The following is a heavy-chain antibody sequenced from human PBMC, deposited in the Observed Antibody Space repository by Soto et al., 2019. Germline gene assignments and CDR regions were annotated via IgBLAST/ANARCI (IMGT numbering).Heavy chain of an antibody. CDR2: IRSKANSYAT. Sequence: QTGGSLRLSCAASGFTFSGSAMHWVRQASGKGLEWVGRIRSKANSYATAYAASVKGRFTISRDDSKNTAYLQMNSLKTEDTAVYYCTRQVKRWLQFYYYGMDVWGQGTTVTVSS. J-gene: IGHJ6*02. V-gene: IGHV3-73*01. CDR1: GFTFSGSA. D-gene: IGHD5-12*01. CDR3: TRQVKRWLQFYYYGMDV.